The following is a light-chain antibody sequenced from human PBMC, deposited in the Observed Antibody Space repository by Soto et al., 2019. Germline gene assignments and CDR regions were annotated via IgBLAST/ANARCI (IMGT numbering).Light chain of an antibody. CDR2: SNN. V-gene: IGLV1-47*02. CDR1: SSNIGSNY. CDR3: AAWDDSLSGHVV. J-gene: IGLJ2*01. Sequence: QAVVTQPPSASGTPGQSVTISCSGSSSNIGSNYVYWYQQLPGTAPKLLIYSNNQRPSGVPDRFSGSKFGSSASLAISGLRSEDEADYYCAAWDDSLSGHVVFGGGTKVTVL.